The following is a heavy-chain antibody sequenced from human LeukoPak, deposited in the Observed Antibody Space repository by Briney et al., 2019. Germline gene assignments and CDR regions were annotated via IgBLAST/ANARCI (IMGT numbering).Heavy chain of an antibody. CDR3: ARAYTYYDFWSGYTYYYYMDV. V-gene: IGHV4-59*11. CDR1: GGSISSHC. D-gene: IGHD3-3*01. J-gene: IGHJ6*03. Sequence: TSETLSLTCTVSGGSISSHCWSWIRQPPGKGLEWIGYIYYSGSTNYNPSLKSRVTISVDTSKNQFSLKLSSVTAADAAVYYCARAYTYYDFWSGYTYYYYMDVWGKGTTVTVSS. CDR2: IYYSGST.